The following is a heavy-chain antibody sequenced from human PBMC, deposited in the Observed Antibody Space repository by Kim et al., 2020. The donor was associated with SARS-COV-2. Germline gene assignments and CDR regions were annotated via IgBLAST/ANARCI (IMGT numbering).Heavy chain of an antibody. CDR3: ARWALRWEYNWFDP. CDR1: GFTFSSYS. CDR2: ISSSSSYI. Sequence: GGSLRLSCAASGFTFSSYSMNWVRQAPGKGLEWVSSISSSSSYIYYADSVKGRFTISRDNAKNSLYLQMNSLRAEDTAVYYCARWALRWEYNWFDPWGQGTLVTVSS. D-gene: IGHD4-17*01. V-gene: IGHV3-21*01. J-gene: IGHJ5*02.